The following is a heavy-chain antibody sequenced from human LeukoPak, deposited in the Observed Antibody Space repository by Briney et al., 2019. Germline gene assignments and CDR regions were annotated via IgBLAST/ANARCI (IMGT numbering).Heavy chain of an antibody. D-gene: IGHD3-22*01. Sequence: GGSLRLSCATYRFTLSAYSMSTVPQATGKGLEWVSAISCSGGRTYYADSVKGRFTISRDNSKNTLYLQMNSLRAEDTAVYYCAKGSTYYYDSSGYYRRYFDYWGQGTLVTVSS. CDR3: AKGSTYYYDSSGYYRRYFDY. V-gene: IGHV3-23*01. CDR2: ISCSGGRT. J-gene: IGHJ4*02. CDR1: RFTLSAYS.